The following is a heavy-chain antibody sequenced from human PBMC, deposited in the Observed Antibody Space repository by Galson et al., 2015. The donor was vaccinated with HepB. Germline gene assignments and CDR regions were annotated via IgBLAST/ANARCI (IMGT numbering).Heavy chain of an antibody. J-gene: IGHJ6*03. CDR3: ARLFSGWASYDFWSGYYRDYYYYYMDV. CDR1: GFTFSSYW. V-gene: IGHV3-7*01. CDR2: IKQDGSEK. D-gene: IGHD3-3*01. Sequence: SLRLSCAASGFTFSSYWMSWVRQAPGKGLEWVANIKQDGSEKYYVDSVKGRFTISRDNAKNSLYLQMNSLRAEDTAVYYCARLFSGWASYDFWSGYYRDYYYYYMDVWGKGTTVTVSS.